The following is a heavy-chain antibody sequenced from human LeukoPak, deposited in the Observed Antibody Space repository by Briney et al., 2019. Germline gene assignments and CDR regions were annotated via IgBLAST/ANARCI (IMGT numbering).Heavy chain of an antibody. D-gene: IGHD2-15*01. CDR3: ASCSSVATTSDAFDI. Sequence: PSETLSLTCTVSGGSISSSSYYWGWIRQPPGKGLEWIGSIYYSGSTYYNPSLKSRVTISVDTSKTQFSLKLSSVTAADTAVYYCASCSSVATTSDAFDIWGQGTMVTVSS. V-gene: IGHV4-39*01. CDR2: IYYSGST. J-gene: IGHJ3*02. CDR1: GGSISSSSYY.